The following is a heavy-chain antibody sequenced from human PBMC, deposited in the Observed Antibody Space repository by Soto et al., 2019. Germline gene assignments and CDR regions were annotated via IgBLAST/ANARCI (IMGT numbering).Heavy chain of an antibody. D-gene: IGHD3-10*01. CDR2: IYYSGST. J-gene: IGHJ6*03. Sequence: PSETLSLTCTVSGGSISSGGYYWSWIRQHPGKGLEWIGYIYYSGSTYYNPSLKSRVTISADTSKNQFSLKLSSVTAADTAVYYCARDIPQYYYGSGLDPYYYMDVWGKGTTVTVSS. V-gene: IGHV4-31*03. CDR3: ARDIPQYYYGSGLDPYYYMDV. CDR1: GGSISSGGYY.